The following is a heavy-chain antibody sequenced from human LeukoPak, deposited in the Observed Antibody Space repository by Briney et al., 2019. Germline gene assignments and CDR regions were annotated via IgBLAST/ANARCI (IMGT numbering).Heavy chain of an antibody. CDR2: IYNSGIT. Sequence: SETLSLTCTVSGGSISSRTYYWGWIRQPPGKGLEWIGYIYNSGITNYNPSLKSRVTMSVDTSKNQFSLMLRSVTAADTAVYYCARDHLPAGAPGYYMDVWGKGTTVTVSS. J-gene: IGHJ6*03. V-gene: IGHV4-61*01. CDR3: ARDHLPAGAPGYYMDV. CDR1: GGSISSRTYY. D-gene: IGHD4/OR15-4a*01.